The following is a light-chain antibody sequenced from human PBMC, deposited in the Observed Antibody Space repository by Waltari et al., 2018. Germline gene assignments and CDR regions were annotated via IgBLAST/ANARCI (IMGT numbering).Light chain of an antibody. J-gene: IGKJ1*01. CDR3: HQYNSYSTLT. V-gene: IGKV1-5*03. CDR2: KTS. CDR1: QTIGTS. Sequence: DIQMTQSPSTLSASVGDRVSITCRASQTIGTSLAWYQQKPGRPPKLLIYKTSRLDSGVPSRFSGSGSLTEFTLTISSLQPDDFATYYCHQYNSYSTLTFGQVTKVEIK.